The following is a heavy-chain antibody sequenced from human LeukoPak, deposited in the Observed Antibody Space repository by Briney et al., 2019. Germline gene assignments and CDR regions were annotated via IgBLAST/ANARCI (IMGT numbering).Heavy chain of an antibody. D-gene: IGHD3-3*01. CDR3: AKEGGTMFFDS. CDR2: FSGNGKTT. J-gene: IGHJ5*01. V-gene: IGHV3-43*01. CDR1: GFKFNDYT. Sequence: PGGSLRLSCAASGFKFNDYTMHWVRQAPGKGLEWVSLFSGNGKTTYYADSVKGRFTISRDNRKNSLYLQMNSVRSEDTAFYYCAKEGGTMFFDSWGQGTLVTVSS.